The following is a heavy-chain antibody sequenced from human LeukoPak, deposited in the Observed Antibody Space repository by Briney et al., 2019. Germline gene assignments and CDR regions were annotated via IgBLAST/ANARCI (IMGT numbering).Heavy chain of an antibody. D-gene: IGHD3-22*01. Sequence: GGSPRLSCAASGFTFSDYYMSWIRQAPGKGLEWVSYISSSGSTIYYADSVKGRFTISRDNAKNSLYLQMNSLRAEDTAVYYCARASREVVIGNGMDVWGQGTTVTVSS. CDR2: ISSSGSTI. J-gene: IGHJ6*02. V-gene: IGHV3-11*01. CDR3: ARASREVVIGNGMDV. CDR1: GFTFSDYY.